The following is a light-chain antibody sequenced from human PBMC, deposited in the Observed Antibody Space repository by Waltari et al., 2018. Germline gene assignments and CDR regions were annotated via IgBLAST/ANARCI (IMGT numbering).Light chain of an antibody. CDR2: DAS. Sequence: EIVLTQSPATLSLSPGERATLSCWASQSISSHIAWYQHKPGQAPRLLVYDASNRATCIPARFSGSGSGTDFTLTIGSLEPEDFAVYYCQHGHTWPLSFGGGTKVEI. V-gene: IGKV3-11*01. CDR3: QHGHTWPLS. CDR1: QSISSH. J-gene: IGKJ4*01.